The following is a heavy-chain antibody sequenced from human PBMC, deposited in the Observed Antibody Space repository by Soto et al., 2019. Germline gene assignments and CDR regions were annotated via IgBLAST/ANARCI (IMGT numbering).Heavy chain of an antibody. CDR2: IERSGVRT. Sequence: EVQLVESGGGLVQPGGSLRLSCAASGFTFSNYLIHWVRQAPGQGLEYVSAIERSGVRTYYADFVKGRFNISRDNSKNTLDLQMSSLTGSERAVYYCERADWDGVDRWGQGPRVTVSS. V-gene: IGHV3-64D*06. J-gene: IGHJ4*02. D-gene: IGHD3-9*01. CDR3: ERADWDGVDR. CDR1: GFTFSNYL.